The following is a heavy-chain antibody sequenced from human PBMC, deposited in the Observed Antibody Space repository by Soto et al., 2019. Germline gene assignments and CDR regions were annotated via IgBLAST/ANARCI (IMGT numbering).Heavy chain of an antibody. D-gene: IGHD6-6*01. J-gene: IGHJ6*02. Sequence: PGESLKISCKGSGYSFTSYWISWVRQMPGKGLEWMGRIDPSDSYTNYSPSFRGHVTISADKSISTAYLQWSSLKASDTAMYYCARTLYSSSSIYYYYGMDVWGQGTTVTVSS. V-gene: IGHV5-10-1*01. CDR2: IDPSDSYT. CDR1: GYSFTSYW. CDR3: ARTLYSSSSIYYYYGMDV.